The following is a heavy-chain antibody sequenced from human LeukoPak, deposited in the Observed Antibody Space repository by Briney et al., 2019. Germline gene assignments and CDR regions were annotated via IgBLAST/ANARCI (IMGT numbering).Heavy chain of an antibody. CDR3: GRESSSPYPVVYYFAS. Sequence: PGGSLRLSCAASGFTFSSYWMHWVRQAPGKGLVWVSRINSDGSSTSYADSVKGRFTISRDNAKNTLYLQMNSLRAEDTAVYYCGRESSSPYPVVYYFASGGRGPLVTVSS. V-gene: IGHV3-74*01. CDR2: INSDGSST. CDR1: GFTFSSYW. D-gene: IGHD6-6*01. J-gene: IGHJ4*02.